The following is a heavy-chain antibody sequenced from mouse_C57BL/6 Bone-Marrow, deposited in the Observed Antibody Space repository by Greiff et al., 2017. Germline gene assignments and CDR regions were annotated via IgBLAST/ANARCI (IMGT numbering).Heavy chain of an antibody. D-gene: IGHD2-1*01. V-gene: IGHV1-49*01. Sequence: LMESGAELVRPGSSVKLSCKDSYFAFMASAMHWVKQRPGHGLEWIGSFTIYSGATEYSENFKGKATLTANTSSSTAYMELSSLTSEDSAVYDCARSRVGNYHYFAFGGQGPTLTVSA. CDR1: YFAFMASA. CDR2: FTIYSGAT. J-gene: IGHJ2*01. CDR3: ARSRVGNYHYFAF.